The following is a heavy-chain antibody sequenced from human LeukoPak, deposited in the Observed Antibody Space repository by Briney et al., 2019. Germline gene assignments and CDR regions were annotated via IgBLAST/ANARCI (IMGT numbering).Heavy chain of an antibody. J-gene: IGHJ6*03. CDR1: GGPISTNLYY. CDR2: IFYSGST. D-gene: IGHD5-12*01. CDR3: ARERFISGYDQNYYYYYMDV. V-gene: IGHV4-39*07. Sequence: SETLSLTCTVSGGPISTNLYYWAWIRQPPGKGLEWIANIFYSGSTYYNPSLKSRVTISVDTSKNQFSLKLTSVTAADTAVYYCARERFISGYDQNYYYYYMDVWGKGTTVTVSS.